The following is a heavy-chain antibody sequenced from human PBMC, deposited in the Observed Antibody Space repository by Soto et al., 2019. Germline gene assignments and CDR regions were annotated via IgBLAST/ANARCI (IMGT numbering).Heavy chain of an antibody. CDR1: GGTFNTYA. CDR2: ISRMFGAA. V-gene: IGHV1-69*01. J-gene: IGHJ4*02. D-gene: IGHD3-10*01. CDR3: AREVQVHTPAFVY. Sequence: QVQLVQSGAEMKKPGSSVKVSCQSSGGTFNTYAMNWVRQAPGQGPEWMGDISRMFGAANYAPKFQGRVTITAEDSTGTPYMHLSSLTSEDTALYFCAREVQVHTPAFVYWGQGTLVTVSS.